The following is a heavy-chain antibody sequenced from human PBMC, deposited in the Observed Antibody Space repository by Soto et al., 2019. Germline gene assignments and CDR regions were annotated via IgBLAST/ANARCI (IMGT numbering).Heavy chain of an antibody. J-gene: IGHJ6*02. CDR2: IWYDGSNK. CDR1: GFTFSSYG. D-gene: IGHD3-3*01. Sequence: PGGSLRLSCAASGFTFSSYGMHWVRQAPGKGLEWVAVIWYDGSNKYYADSVKGRFTISRDNSKNTLYLQMNSLRAEDTAVYCCARDLHDFWSGYPLVGYYYGMDVWGQGTTVTVSS. V-gene: IGHV3-33*01. CDR3: ARDLHDFWSGYPLVGYYYGMDV.